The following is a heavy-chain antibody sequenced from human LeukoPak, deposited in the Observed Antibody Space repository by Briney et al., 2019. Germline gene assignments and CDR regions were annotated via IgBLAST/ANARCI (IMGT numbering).Heavy chain of an antibody. Sequence: SETLSLTCTVSGGSISSYYWSWIRQPPGKGLEWIGYIYYSGTTNYNPSLKSRVTMSVDTSNNHLSLRLTSVTAADTALYYCARHSYNYYGLDVWGQGTTITVSS. J-gene: IGHJ6*02. CDR3: ARHSYNYYGLDV. CDR2: IYYSGTT. CDR1: GGSISSYY. V-gene: IGHV4-59*08.